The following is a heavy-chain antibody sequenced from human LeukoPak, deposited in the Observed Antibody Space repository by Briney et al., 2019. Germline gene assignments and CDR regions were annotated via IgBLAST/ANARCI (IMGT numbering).Heavy chain of an antibody. D-gene: IGHD4-17*01. CDR1: GFIFKKYW. J-gene: IGHJ4*02. CDR2: IKEDGSET. CDR3: AGRYYGDYEGAFGY. V-gene: IGHV3-7*01. Sequence: GGSLRLSCAASGFIFKKYWMNWVRQVPGKGLECLANIKEDGSETYYADSVKGRFTISRDNPKNTLYLQMNSLRAEDTAVYYCAGRYYGDYEGAFGYWGQGTLVTVSS.